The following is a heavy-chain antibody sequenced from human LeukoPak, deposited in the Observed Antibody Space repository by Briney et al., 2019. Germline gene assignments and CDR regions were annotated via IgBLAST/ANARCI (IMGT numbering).Heavy chain of an antibody. D-gene: IGHD4-11*01. V-gene: IGHV4-39*01. CDR3: ARHGDTVTYYYYYYMDV. CDR2: IYYSGST. J-gene: IGHJ6*03. Sequence: SETLSLTCIVSGGSISSSSYYWGWFRQPPGKGLEWIGSIYYSGSTYYNPSLKSRVTISVDTSKNQFSLKLSSVTAADTAVYYCARHGDTVTYYYYYYMDVWGKGTTVTVSS. CDR1: GGSISSSSYY.